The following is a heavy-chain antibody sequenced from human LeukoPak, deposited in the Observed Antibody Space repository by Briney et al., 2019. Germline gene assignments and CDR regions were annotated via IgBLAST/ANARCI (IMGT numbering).Heavy chain of an antibody. D-gene: IGHD5-24*01. Sequence: PGGSLRLSCAASGFPVSSNYMNWVRQAPGKGPEWVSVIYSGGSTYYADSVKGRFTISRDNSKNTLYPQMNSLRAEDTAVYYCARDLYRGDGYNLIDYWGQGTLVTVSS. CDR2: IYSGGST. V-gene: IGHV3-53*01. CDR3: ARDLYRGDGYNLIDY. J-gene: IGHJ4*02. CDR1: GFPVSSNY.